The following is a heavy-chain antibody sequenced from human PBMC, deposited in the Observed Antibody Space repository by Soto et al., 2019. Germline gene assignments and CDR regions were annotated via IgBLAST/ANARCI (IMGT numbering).Heavy chain of an antibody. Sequence: GASVKVSCKASGYTFTSYGISWVRQALGQGLEWMGWISAYNGNTNYAQKLQGRVTMTRDTSTSTVYMELSSLRSEDTAVYYCARPWYSSSWPLFDYWGQGTLVTVSS. CDR3: ARPWYSSSWPLFDY. D-gene: IGHD6-13*01. J-gene: IGHJ4*02. CDR2: ISAYNGNT. V-gene: IGHV1-18*01. CDR1: GYTFTSYG.